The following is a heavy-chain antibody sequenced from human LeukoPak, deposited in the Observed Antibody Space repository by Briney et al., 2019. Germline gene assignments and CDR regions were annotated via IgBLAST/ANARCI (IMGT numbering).Heavy chain of an antibody. D-gene: IGHD6-19*01. CDR3: ARHPRVEVADRGAPHI. CDR2: IYYTGST. CDR1: GGSLSSSSYY. V-gene: IGHV4-39*01. Sequence: SETLSLTCTVSGGSLSSSSYYWGWIRQPPGKGLEWIGSIYYTGSTYYNPSLKSRITISVDTSKNQFSLKLNFVTAADTAVYYCARHPRVEVADRGAPHIWGQGTMVTVSS. J-gene: IGHJ3*02.